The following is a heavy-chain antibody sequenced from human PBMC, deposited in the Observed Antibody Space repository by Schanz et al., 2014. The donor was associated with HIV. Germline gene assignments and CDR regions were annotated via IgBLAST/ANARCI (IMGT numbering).Heavy chain of an antibody. V-gene: IGHV3-30*18. CDR1: GFTFSKYG. J-gene: IGHJ6*02. Sequence: QVQLAESGGGVVQPGGSLRLSCAASGFTFSKYGMHWVRQAPGKGLEWVAAISKDGSDKYYTDSVKGRFTISRDNSNNTLYLQMNSLRAEDTAVYYCAKIISGSPYYYYGLDVWGLGTTVTVSS. D-gene: IGHD1-26*01. CDR2: ISKDGSDK. CDR3: AKIISGSPYYYYGLDV.